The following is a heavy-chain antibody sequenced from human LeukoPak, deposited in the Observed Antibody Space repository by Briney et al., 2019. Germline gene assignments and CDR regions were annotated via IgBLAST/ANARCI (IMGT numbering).Heavy chain of an antibody. CDR3: AKDEAYSGGPPGEEKEHDY. Sequence: GGSLRLSCAASGFTFSSYGMHWVRQAPGKGLEWVAVISYDGSNKYYADSVKGRFTISRDNSKSTLYLQMNSLRAEDTAVYYCAKDEAYSGGPPGEEKEHDYWGQGTLVTVSS. D-gene: IGHD6-19*01. V-gene: IGHV3-30*18. J-gene: IGHJ4*02. CDR1: GFTFSSYG. CDR2: ISYDGSNK.